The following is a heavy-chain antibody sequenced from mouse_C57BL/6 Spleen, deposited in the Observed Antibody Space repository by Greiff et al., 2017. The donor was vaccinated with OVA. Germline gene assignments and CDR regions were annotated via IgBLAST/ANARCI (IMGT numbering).Heavy chain of an antibody. J-gene: IGHJ2*01. CDR2: ITSSNGGS. Sequence: QVQLKQSGTELVKPGASVKLSCKASGYTFTSYWMHWVKQRPGQGLAWIGNITSSNGGSNYNEKFKSKATLTVDKSSSTAYMQLSSLTSEDSAVYYCAREDYDAVYYFDYWGQGTTLTGSS. CDR3: AREDYDAVYYFDY. V-gene: IGHV1-53*01. CDR1: GYTFTSYW. D-gene: IGHD1-1*01.